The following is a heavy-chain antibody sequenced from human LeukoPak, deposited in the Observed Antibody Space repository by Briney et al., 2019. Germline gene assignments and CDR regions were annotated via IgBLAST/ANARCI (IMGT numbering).Heavy chain of an antibody. D-gene: IGHD6-19*01. Sequence: ASVKASCKASGYTFTSYGISWVRQAPGQGVEWMGWISAYNGNTNYAQKFQGRVTMTTDTSTSTAYMELRSLRSDDTAVYYCAREERPIAVAANYFDYWGQGTLVTVSS. J-gene: IGHJ4*02. CDR2: ISAYNGNT. CDR1: GYTFTSYG. V-gene: IGHV1-18*01. CDR3: AREERPIAVAANYFDY.